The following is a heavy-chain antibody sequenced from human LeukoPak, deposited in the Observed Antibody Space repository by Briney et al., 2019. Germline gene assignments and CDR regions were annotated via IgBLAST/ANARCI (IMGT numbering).Heavy chain of an antibody. D-gene: IGHD2-21*02. J-gene: IGHJ4*02. CDR2: IDPNSGVT. V-gene: IGHV1-2*02. Sequence: ASVNVSCKASGYTFTGYYLHWVRQAPGQGLEWMGWIDPNSGVTNYAQKFQGRVTMTRDTSFSSAYMELSRLRSDDTAVYSCARGSSVTGVFDYWGQGTLVTFSS. CDR1: GYTFTGYY. CDR3: ARGSSVTGVFDY.